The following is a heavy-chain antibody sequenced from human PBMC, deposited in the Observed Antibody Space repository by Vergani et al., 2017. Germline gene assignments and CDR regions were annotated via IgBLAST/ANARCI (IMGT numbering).Heavy chain of an antibody. CDR2: ISVSGGST. Sequence: EVQLLESGGGLVQPGGSLRLSCAASGFTFSSYAMSWVRQAPGKGLEWVSAISVSGGSTYYADSVKGRFTISRDNSKNTLYLQMNSLRAEDTAVYYCATSPGVTTLGSFDYWGQGTLVTVSS. V-gene: IGHV3-23*01. D-gene: IGHD4-23*01. CDR3: ATSPGVTTLGSFDY. CDR1: GFTFSSYA. J-gene: IGHJ4*02.